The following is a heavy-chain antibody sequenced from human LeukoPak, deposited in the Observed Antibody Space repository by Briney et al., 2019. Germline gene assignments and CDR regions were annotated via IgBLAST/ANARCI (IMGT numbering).Heavy chain of an antibody. D-gene: IGHD3-22*01. CDR2: IYPGDSDT. V-gene: IGHV5-51*01. CDR3: ARGSYYYDSSGWWFDP. J-gene: IGHJ5*02. Sequence: GESLKISCKGSGYSFTCYWIGWVRPMPGKGLEWMGIIYPGDSDTRYSPSFQGQVTISADKSISTAYLQWSSLKASDTAMYYCARGSYYYDSSGWWFDPWGQGTLVTVSS. CDR1: GYSFTCYW.